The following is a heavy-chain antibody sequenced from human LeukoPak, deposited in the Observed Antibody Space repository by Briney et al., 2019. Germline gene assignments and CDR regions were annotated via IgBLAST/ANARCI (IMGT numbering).Heavy chain of an antibody. CDR3: ARAGMATITTYFDY. CDR1: GGSISSYY. D-gene: IGHD5-24*01. V-gene: IGHV4-59*01. CDR2: IYYSGST. J-gene: IGHJ4*02. Sequence: SETLPLTCTVSGGSISSYYWSWIRQPPGKGLEWIGYIYYSGSTNYNPSLKSRVTISVDTSKNQFSLKLSSVTAADTAVYYCARAGMATITTYFDYWGQGTLVTVSS.